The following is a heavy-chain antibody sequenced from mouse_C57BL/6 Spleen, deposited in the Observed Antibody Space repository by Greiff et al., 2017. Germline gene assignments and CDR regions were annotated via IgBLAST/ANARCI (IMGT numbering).Heavy chain of an antibody. Sequence: VKLMESGPELVKPGASVKISCKASGYAFSSSWMNWVKQRPGKGLEWIGRIYPGDGDTNYNGKFKGKATLTADKSSSTAYMQLSSLTSEDSAVYFCARRFYYYGSSAWFAYWGQGTLVTVSA. D-gene: IGHD1-1*01. CDR2: IYPGDGDT. J-gene: IGHJ3*01. V-gene: IGHV1-82*01. CDR3: ARRFYYYGSSAWFAY. CDR1: GYAFSSSW.